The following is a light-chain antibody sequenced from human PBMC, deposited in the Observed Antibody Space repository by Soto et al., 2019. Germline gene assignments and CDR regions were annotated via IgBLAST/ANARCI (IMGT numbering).Light chain of an antibody. V-gene: IGKV3-11*01. CDR3: QQRSNWFLT. J-gene: IGKJ4*01. CDR2: DAS. CDR1: QSVSRY. Sequence: ELVLTQSPATLSLSPGERATLSCRASQSVSRYLAWYQQKPGQAPRLLIYDASNRATGIPGRFSGSGSGTDFTLTISSIETEDFAVYYCQQRSNWFLTFGGGTKVEIK.